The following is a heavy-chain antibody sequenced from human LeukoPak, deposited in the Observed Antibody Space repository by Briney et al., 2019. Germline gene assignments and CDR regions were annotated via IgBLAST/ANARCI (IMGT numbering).Heavy chain of an antibody. CDR3: ARASLGYCTNGVCYTGYYYYMDV. CDR2: INHSGST. J-gene: IGHJ6*03. Sequence: SETLSLTCAVYGGSFSGYYWSWIRQPPGKGLERIGEINHSGSTNYNPSLKSRVTISVDTSKNQFSLKLSSVTAADTAVYYCARASLGYCTNGVCYTGYYYYMDVWGKGTTVTVSS. CDR1: GGSFSGYY. V-gene: IGHV4-34*01. D-gene: IGHD2-8*01.